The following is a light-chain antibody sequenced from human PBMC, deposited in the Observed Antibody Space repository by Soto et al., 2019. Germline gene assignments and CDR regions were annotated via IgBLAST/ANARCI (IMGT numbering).Light chain of an antibody. V-gene: IGKV3-20*01. CDR2: GVS. CDR1: QSISNNY. CDR3: NQYGSIPRT. Sequence: EIVLTQSPGTLSLSPGERVTLSCRASQSISNNYLAWYQQKPGQAPRLLIYGVSSRATGIPDRFSGSGSGTDFTLTISRLEPEDFAVYYCNQYGSIPRTFGQGTKVEIK. J-gene: IGKJ1*01.